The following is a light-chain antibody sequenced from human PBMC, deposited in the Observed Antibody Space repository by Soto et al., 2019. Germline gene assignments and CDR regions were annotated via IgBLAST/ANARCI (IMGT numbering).Light chain of an antibody. Sequence: DIQMTQSPSTLSGSVGDRVTITCRASQSISSWLAWYQQKPGKAPKLLIYAASTLQSGVPSRFSGSGSGTEFTLTISSLQPDDFATYYCQQYNNYSWTFGQGTKVDIK. CDR3: QQYNNYSWT. V-gene: IGKV1-5*01. J-gene: IGKJ1*01. CDR1: QSISSW. CDR2: AAS.